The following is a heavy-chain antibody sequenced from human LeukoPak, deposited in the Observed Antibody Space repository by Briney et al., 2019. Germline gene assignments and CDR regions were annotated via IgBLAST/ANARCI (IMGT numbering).Heavy chain of an antibody. D-gene: IGHD5-18*01. Sequence: VASVKVSCKASGYTFTSYGITWVRQAPGQGLEWMGWISGYNANTNYAQKLQGRVTMTTDTSTSTAYMELRSLRSDDTAVYYCARDSLMGYSYAKTDHWGQGTLVTVSS. J-gene: IGHJ4*02. CDR2: ISGYNANT. CDR3: ARDSLMGYSYAKTDH. CDR1: GYTFTSYG. V-gene: IGHV1-18*01.